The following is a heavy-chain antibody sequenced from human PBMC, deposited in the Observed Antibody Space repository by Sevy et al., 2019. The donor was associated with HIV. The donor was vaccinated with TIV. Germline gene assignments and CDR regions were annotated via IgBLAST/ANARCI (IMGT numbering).Heavy chain of an antibody. V-gene: IGHV3-30-3*01. CDR2: ISYDGSNK. CDR3: AREYYDYVWGSYRSRGWFDP. J-gene: IGHJ5*02. D-gene: IGHD3-16*02. CDR1: GFTFSSYA. Sequence: GGSLTLSCAASGFTFSSYAMHWVRQAPGKGLEWVAVISYDGSNKYYADSVKGRFTISRDNSKNTLYLQMNSLRAEDTAVYYCAREYYDYVWGSYRSRGWFDPWGQGTLVTVSS.